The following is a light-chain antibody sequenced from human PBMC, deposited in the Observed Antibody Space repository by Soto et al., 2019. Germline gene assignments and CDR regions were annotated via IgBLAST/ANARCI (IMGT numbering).Light chain of an antibody. V-gene: IGKV3-20*01. CDR1: QSVSSSY. Sequence: EIVLTQSPGTLSLSPGERATLSCRASQSVSSSYLAWYQHKPGQAPRLLIYGASSRATGIPDRFSGGGSGTDFTLPISRLEPEDLAVYYCQQYGSSSWTFGQGTKVDVK. CDR2: GAS. CDR3: QQYGSSSWT. J-gene: IGKJ1*01.